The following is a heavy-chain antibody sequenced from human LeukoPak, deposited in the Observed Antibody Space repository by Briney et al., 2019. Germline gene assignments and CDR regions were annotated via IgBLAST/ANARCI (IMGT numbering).Heavy chain of an antibody. CDR3: ARVPRGYSSGPDFDY. CDR2: IYYSGST. Sequence: SETLSLTCTVSGGSISSYYWSWIRQPPGKGLEWIGYIYYSGSTNYNPSLKSRVTISVDTSKNQFSLKLSSVTAADTAVYYCARVPRGYSSGPDFDYWGQGTLVTVSS. CDR1: GGSISSYY. V-gene: IGHV4-59*01. D-gene: IGHD6-19*01. J-gene: IGHJ4*02.